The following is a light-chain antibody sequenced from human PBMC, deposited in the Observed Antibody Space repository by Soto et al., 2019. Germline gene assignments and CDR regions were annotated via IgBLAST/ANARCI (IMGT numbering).Light chain of an antibody. Sequence: EIVKTPSPLSLPVTPGWPASISCRSTRSLLHTSGCNYLDWCLQKPGQSAQLLIYLGSHRVPDRFRGSGSGTDFTLKISRVEAEDFGVYYCIQTLQTPLTFGGGTKVDIK. V-gene: IGKV2-28*01. CDR2: LGS. CDR1: RSLLHTSGCNY. J-gene: IGKJ4*01. CDR3: IQTLQTPLT.